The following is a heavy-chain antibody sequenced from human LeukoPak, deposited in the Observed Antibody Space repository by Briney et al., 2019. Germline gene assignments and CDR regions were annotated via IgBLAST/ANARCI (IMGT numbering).Heavy chain of an antibody. CDR3: ARPYSAYAFDY. Sequence: GGSLRLSCAASGFTFSSYEMDWVRQAPGKGLEWLSYISRSGNSIFYADSVKGRFTISRDNAKNSLYLQMNSLRAEDTAVYYCARPYSAYAFDYWGQGTLVTVSS. CDR2: ISRSGNSI. J-gene: IGHJ4*02. V-gene: IGHV3-48*03. D-gene: IGHD5-12*01. CDR1: GFTFSSYE.